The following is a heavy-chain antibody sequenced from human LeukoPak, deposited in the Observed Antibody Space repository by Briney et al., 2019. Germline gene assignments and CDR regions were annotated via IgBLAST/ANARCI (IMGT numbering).Heavy chain of an antibody. Sequence: GGSLRLSCAASGFTFSSYAMAWVRQAPGKGLEWVSTISSSGGSTYYAGSVKGRFTISRDNSKNTLYLQMNSLRAEDTAVYYCAKVGYYDIFAYFDYWGQGTLVTVSS. J-gene: IGHJ4*02. CDR1: GFTFSSYA. V-gene: IGHV3-23*01. D-gene: IGHD3-22*01. CDR2: ISSSGGST. CDR3: AKVGYYDIFAYFDY.